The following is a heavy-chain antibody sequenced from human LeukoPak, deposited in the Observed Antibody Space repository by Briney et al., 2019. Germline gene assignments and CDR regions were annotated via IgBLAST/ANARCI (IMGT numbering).Heavy chain of an antibody. CDR2: IVVGSGNT. CDR1: GFTFTSSA. CDR3: AAVGHSGYDSGAFDI. V-gene: IGHV1-58*01. Sequence: SVKVSCKASGFTFTSSAVQWVRQARGQRLEWIGWIVVGSGNTNYAQKFQERVTITRDMSTSTAYMELSSLRSEDTAVYYCAAVGHSGYDSGAFDIWGQGTMVTVSS. J-gene: IGHJ3*02. D-gene: IGHD5-12*01.